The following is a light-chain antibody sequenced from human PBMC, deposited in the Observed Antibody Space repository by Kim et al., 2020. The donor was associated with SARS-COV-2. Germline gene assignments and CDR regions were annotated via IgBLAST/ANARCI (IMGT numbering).Light chain of an antibody. CDR2: EVS. Sequence: PITNSCTGTSSDVGNYNLVSWYQQYPGKAPKLMIYEVSKRPSGVSNRFSGSKSGNTASLTISGLQAEDEADYYCCSYAGSSTFVVFGGGTQLTVL. CDR3: CSYAGSSTFVV. V-gene: IGLV2-23*02. J-gene: IGLJ2*01. CDR1: SSDVGNYNL.